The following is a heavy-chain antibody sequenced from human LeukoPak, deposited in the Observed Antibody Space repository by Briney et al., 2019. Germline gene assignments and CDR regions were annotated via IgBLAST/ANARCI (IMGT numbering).Heavy chain of an antibody. CDR2: IQSETDGGTT. Sequence: GGSLRLSCAASGFSFSHAWMTWVRQAPGKGLEWIGRIQSETDGGTTDYAAPVKGRFTISRDDSKNMLYLQMNSLKNEDTAVYYCTTSPQWLENWGQGTLVTVSS. CDR3: TTSPQWLEN. D-gene: IGHD6-19*01. V-gene: IGHV3-15*01. J-gene: IGHJ4*02. CDR1: GFSFSHAW.